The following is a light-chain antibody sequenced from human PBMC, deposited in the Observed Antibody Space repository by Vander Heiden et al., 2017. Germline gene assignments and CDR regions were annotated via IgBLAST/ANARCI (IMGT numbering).Light chain of an antibody. CDR1: QSISSD. V-gene: IGKV1-39*01. J-gene: IGKJ1*01. CDR2: AAS. CDR3: QQSSGTPRT. Sequence: DIQMTQSPSSLSASVGDRVTITCRASQSISSDLNWYQQKPGKAPKLLIYAASSLQSGVPSRFSGSGSGTDFTLTISSLQPEDFATYYCQQSSGTPRTFGQGTKVEMK.